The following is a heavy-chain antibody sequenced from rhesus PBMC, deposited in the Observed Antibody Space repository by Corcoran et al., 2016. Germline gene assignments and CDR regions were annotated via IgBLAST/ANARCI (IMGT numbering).Heavy chain of an antibody. CDR1: GGSFRSYW. J-gene: IGHJ4*01. D-gene: IGHD3-16*01. CDR2: INGNRGTT. CDR3: ARQEVVVTKGFDL. Sequence: QAQLQASGPGLVKPSETLSLTFAVSGGSFRSYWWSWLRQPPGMGLEWIGEINGNRGTTSNNPSLESRVTISKDASKDHVSLNLKSVTAADTAVYYCARQEVVVTKGFDLWSQGILVTVSS. V-gene: IGHV4-80*01.